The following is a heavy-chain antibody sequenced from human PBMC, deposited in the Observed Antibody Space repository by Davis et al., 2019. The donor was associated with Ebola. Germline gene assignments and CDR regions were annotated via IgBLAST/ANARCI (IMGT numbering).Heavy chain of an antibody. V-gene: IGHV3-23*01. Sequence: PGGSLRLSCAASGFIFSSYVMSWVRQAPGKGLEWVSSISGSSYYVYYAVSVMGRFTISRDNSKNTLYLQMNSLRAEDTAVYYCAKMGIAVAGTPLDYWGQGTLVTVSS. D-gene: IGHD6-19*01. CDR2: ISGSSYYV. CDR1: GFIFSSYV. J-gene: IGHJ4*02. CDR3: AKMGIAVAGTPLDY.